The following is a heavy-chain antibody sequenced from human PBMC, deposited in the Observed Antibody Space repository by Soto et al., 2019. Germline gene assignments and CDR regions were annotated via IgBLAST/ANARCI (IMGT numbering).Heavy chain of an antibody. J-gene: IGHJ4*02. V-gene: IGHV4-31*03. CDR1: GGSISSGGYY. CDR3: ARDHYDILTGYSD. Sequence: SETLSLTCTVSGGSISSGGYYWSWIRQHPGKGLEWIGYIYYSGSTYYNPSLKSRVTISVDTSKNQFSLKLSSVTAADTAVYYCARDHYDILTGYSDWGQGTLVTVSS. CDR2: IYYSGST. D-gene: IGHD3-9*01.